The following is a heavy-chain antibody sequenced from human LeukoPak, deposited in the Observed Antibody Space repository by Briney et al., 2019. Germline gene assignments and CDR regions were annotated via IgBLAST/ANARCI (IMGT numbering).Heavy chain of an antibody. V-gene: IGHV3-23*01. CDR2: ISGSGGST. J-gene: IGHJ6*02. CDR1: GFTFSSYA. CDR3: AKGITIFGVVTLARNLYGMDV. Sequence: GGSLRLSCAASGFTFSSYAMSWVRQAPGKGLEWVSAISGSGGSTYYADSVKGRFTISRDNSKNTLYLQMNSLRAEDTAVYYCAKGITIFGVVTLARNLYGMDVWGQGTTVTVSS. D-gene: IGHD3-3*01.